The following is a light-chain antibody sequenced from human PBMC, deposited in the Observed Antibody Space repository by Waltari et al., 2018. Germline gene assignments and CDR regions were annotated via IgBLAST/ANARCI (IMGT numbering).Light chain of an antibody. V-gene: IGKV3-15*01. J-gene: IGKJ4*01. CDR3: QQYNNWPWGT. Sequence: EIVMTPSPATLSVSPGERATLSCRASQRVSSNLPWYQQKPGQAPRLLIYGASTRATGIPARFSGSGSGTEFTLTISSLQSEDFAVYYCQQYNNWPWGTFGGGTKVEIK. CDR2: GAS. CDR1: QRVSSN.